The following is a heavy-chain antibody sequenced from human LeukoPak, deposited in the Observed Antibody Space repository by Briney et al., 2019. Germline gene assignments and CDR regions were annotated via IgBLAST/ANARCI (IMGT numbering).Heavy chain of an antibody. Sequence: PGGSLRLSCAASGFTFDDYTMHWVRQAPGKGLEWVSLISWDGGSTYYADSVKGRFTISRDNSKNSLYLQMNSLRTEDTALYYCAKDSIAAAGTRGIDYWGQGTLVTVSS. V-gene: IGHV3-43*01. CDR2: ISWDGGST. CDR1: GFTFDDYT. CDR3: AKDSIAAAGTRGIDY. D-gene: IGHD6-13*01. J-gene: IGHJ4*02.